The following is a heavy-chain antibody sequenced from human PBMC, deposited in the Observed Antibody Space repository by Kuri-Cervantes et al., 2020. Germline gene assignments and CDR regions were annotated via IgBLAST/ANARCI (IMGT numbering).Heavy chain of an antibody. V-gene: IGHV6-1*01. J-gene: IGHJ4*02. CDR2: TYYRSKWYN. CDR3: AKDPWLMGFGGDLDY. Sequence: SQTLSLTCAISGDSVPSNSAAWNWIRQSPSRGLEWLGRTYYRSKWYNDYAVSVKSRITINPDTSKNQFSLQLNSVTPEDTAVYYCAKDPWLMGFGGDLDYWGQGTLVTVSS. D-gene: IGHD3-10*01. CDR1: GDSVPSNSAA.